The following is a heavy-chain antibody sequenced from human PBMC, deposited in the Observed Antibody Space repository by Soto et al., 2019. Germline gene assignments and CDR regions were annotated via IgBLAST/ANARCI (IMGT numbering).Heavy chain of an antibody. CDR3: ARGVYDFWSGHPKGLDY. Sequence: EVQLVESGGGLVQPGGSLKLSCAASGCIFSGSAMEWVRQASGKGLEWVGRIRSKANSYATAYAVSVKGRFTISRDDSRNTAYLQMNSLKTEDTAVYYCARGVYDFWSGHPKGLDYWGQGTVVTVSS. J-gene: IGHJ4*02. D-gene: IGHD3-3*01. CDR2: IRSKANSYAT. CDR1: GCIFSGSA. V-gene: IGHV3-73*02.